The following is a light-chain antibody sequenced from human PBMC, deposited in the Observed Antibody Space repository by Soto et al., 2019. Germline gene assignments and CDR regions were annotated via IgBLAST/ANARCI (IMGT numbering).Light chain of an antibody. J-gene: IGLJ1*01. V-gene: IGLV2-14*01. Sequence: QSALTRPASGSGSPGQSITISCTGTSSDVGGYNYVSWYQQHPGRAPELMIYDVSNRPSGVSNRFSGSKSGNTASLTISGLQAEDEADYYCSSYSSSSTLYVFGTGTKVTVL. CDR3: SSYSSSSTLYV. CDR1: SSDVGGYNY. CDR2: DVS.